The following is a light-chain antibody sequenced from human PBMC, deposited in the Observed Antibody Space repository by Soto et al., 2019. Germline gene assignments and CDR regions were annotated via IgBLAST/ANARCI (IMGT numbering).Light chain of an antibody. J-gene: IGKJ4*01. CDR3: QQANSLPLT. CDR1: RGISSW. Sequence: DIQMTQSPSSVSASVGDRVTITCRASRGISSWLAWYQQKPGKAPKLLIYAASSLQGGVPSRFSGSGSGTDFTLNISSLQPEDFATYYCQQANSLPLTFGGGTKVEIK. V-gene: IGKV1-12*01. CDR2: AAS.